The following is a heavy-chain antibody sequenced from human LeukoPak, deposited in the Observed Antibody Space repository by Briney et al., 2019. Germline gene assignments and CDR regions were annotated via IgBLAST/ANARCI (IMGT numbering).Heavy chain of an antibody. Sequence: SETLSLTCTVSGGSISSGSYYWSWLRQPAGKGLEWIGRIYTSGSTNYNPSLKSRVTISVDTSKNQFSLKLSSVTAADTAVYYCAREAVAGTYDYWGQGTLVTVSS. CDR1: GGSISSGSYY. CDR2: IYTSGST. V-gene: IGHV4-61*02. CDR3: AREAVAGTYDY. J-gene: IGHJ4*02. D-gene: IGHD6-19*01.